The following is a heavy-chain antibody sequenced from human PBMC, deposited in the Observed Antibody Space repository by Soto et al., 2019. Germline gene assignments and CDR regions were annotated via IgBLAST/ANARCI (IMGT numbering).Heavy chain of an antibody. CDR2: IYPGDSDT. V-gene: IGHV5-51*01. J-gene: IGHJ6*02. D-gene: IGHD3-10*01. CDR3: ARHGITMVRNYYYYYGMYV. Sequence: PGESLKISCKGSGYSFTSYWIGWVRQMPGKGLEWMGIIYPGDSDTRYSPSFQGQVTISADKSISTAYLQWSSLKASDTAMYYCARHGITMVRNYYYYYGMYVWGQGTTVTVSS. CDR1: GYSFTSYW.